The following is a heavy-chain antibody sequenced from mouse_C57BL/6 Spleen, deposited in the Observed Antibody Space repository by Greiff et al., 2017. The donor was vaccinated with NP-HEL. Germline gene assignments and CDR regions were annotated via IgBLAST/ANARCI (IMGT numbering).Heavy chain of an antibody. CDR2: ITYDGSST. CDR3: ARRGERAYYFDY. CDR1: GFTFSDYY. Sequence: EVMLVESEGGLVQPGSSMKLSCTASGFTFSDYYMAWVRPVPEKGLEWVANITYDGSSTYYLDSLKSRFIISRDNAKNILYLQMSSLKSEDTATYYCARRGERAYYFDYWGQGTTLTVSS. D-gene: IGHD3-3*01. J-gene: IGHJ2*01. V-gene: IGHV5-16*01.